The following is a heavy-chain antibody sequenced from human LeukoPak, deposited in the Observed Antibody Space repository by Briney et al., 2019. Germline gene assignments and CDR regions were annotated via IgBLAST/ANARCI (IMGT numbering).Heavy chain of an antibody. CDR2: INRDGSEK. Sequence: GGSLRLSCVDSGLSFATYWMSWVRQAPGKRLEWVANINRDGSEKYYVDSVKGRFTISRDNAKNSLYLQMNSLRAEDTAVYYCASEIRYCSGGTCYSDYFDNWGQGTLVTASS. CDR1: GLSFATYW. J-gene: IGHJ4*02. V-gene: IGHV3-7*01. D-gene: IGHD2-15*01. CDR3: ASEIRYCSGGTCYSDYFDN.